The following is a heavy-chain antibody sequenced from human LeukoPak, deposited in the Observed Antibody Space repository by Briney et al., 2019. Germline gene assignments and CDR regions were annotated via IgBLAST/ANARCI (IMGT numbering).Heavy chain of an antibody. V-gene: IGHV3-21*01. J-gene: IGHJ4*02. CDR1: GFTFSSYW. CDR3: ARDHYDFWSGYHDFDY. CDR2: ISSSSSYI. Sequence: GGSLRLSCAASGFTFSSYWMHWVRHAPGKGLEWVSSISSSSSYIYYADSVKGRFTISRDNAKNSLYLQMNSLRAEDTAVYYCARDHYDFWSGYHDFDYWGQGTLVTVSS. D-gene: IGHD3-3*01.